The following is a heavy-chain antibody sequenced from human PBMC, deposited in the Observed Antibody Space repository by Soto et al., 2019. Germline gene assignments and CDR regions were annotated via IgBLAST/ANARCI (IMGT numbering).Heavy chain of an antibody. J-gene: IGHJ4*02. V-gene: IGHV3-33*01. CDR2: IWYDGSNK. CDR1: GFTFSSYG. CDR3: AREPPYYYDSSGYCDY. D-gene: IGHD3-22*01. Sequence: GGSLRLSCAASGFTFSSYGMHWVRQAPGKGLEWVAVIWYDGSNKYYADSVKGRFTISRDNSKNTLYLQMNSLRAEDTAVYYCAREPPYYYDSSGYCDYWGQGTLVTVSS.